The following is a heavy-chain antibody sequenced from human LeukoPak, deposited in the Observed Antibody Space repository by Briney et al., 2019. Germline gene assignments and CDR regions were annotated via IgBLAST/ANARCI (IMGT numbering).Heavy chain of an antibody. CDR2: INHSAST. CDR3: ARGTSYYRPLAFDI. J-gene: IGHJ3*02. CDR1: GGSFSGYY. D-gene: IGHD3-22*01. Sequence: SETLSLTCAVYGGSFSGYYWSWIRQPPGKGLEWIGEINHSASTNYNPSLKSRVTISVDTSKNHFSLKLSSVTAADTAVYYCARGTSYYRPLAFDIWGQGTMVTVSS. V-gene: IGHV4-34*01.